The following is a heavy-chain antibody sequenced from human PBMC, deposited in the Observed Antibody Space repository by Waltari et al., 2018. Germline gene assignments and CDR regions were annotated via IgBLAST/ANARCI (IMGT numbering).Heavy chain of an antibody. CDR2: MNPNSGSE. CDR1: GYIFTNYD. V-gene: IGHV1-8*01. D-gene: IGHD3-10*01. Sequence: QVQLVQSGAEVKIPGASVKVSCKASGYIFTNYDITWGRQATGQGLQWMGWMNPNSGSEGQAETFYGRVTFTRSTSINTAYMELTGLTSEDTAIYYCARGYWGGNPYHYDMDVWGQGTTVTVSS. CDR3: ARGYWGGNPYHYDMDV. J-gene: IGHJ6*02.